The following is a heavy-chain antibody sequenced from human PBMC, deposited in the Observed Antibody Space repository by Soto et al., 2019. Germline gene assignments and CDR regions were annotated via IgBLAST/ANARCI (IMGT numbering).Heavy chain of an antibody. CDR2: LIPILGIA. J-gene: IGHJ4*02. CDR1: GGTFSSYT. D-gene: IGHD3-16*01. Sequence: QVQLVQSGAEVKKPGSSVKVSCKASGGTFSSYTISWVRQAPGQGLEWMGRLIPILGIANYAQKCQGRVRITADKSTASAYMEVSSLRAEDTALYYCASSGGGSWGQGTLVTVSS. CDR3: ASSGGGS. V-gene: IGHV1-69*02.